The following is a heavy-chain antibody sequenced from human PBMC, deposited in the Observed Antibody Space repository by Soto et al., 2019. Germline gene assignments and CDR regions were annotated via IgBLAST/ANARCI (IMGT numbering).Heavy chain of an antibody. CDR2: MYTTGTT. D-gene: IGHD1-1*01. V-gene: IGHV4-4*07. J-gene: IGHJ4*02. Sequence: PSETLSLTCTVSVDSASSYCWSWVRQTAGKGLEWIGRMYTTGTTNYNPSLKSRVTMSIDTSKRQFSLKLSSVTAADTAVYYCVKENTPELATTYWGQGTLVTVSS. CDR3: VKENTPELATTY. CDR1: VDSASSYC.